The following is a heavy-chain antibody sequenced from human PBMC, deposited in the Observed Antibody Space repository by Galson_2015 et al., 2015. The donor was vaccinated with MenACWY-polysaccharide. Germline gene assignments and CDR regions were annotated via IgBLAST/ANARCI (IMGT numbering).Heavy chain of an antibody. V-gene: IGHV3-23*01. CDR1: AFAFANYD. Sequence: SLRLSCAASAFAFANYDMTWARQAPGMGLDWVSRITANSATTYYANSVKGRFTISRDNSKNTLYLHMNSLRAEDTAVYYCARDSRMGISCAYFGPWGQGTLVTVSS. CDR2: ITANSATT. J-gene: IGHJ5*02. D-gene: IGHD2/OR15-2a*01. CDR3: ARDSRMGISCAYFGP.